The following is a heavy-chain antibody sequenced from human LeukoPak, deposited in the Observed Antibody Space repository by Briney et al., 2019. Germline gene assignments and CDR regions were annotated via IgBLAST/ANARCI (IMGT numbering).Heavy chain of an antibody. J-gene: IGHJ4*02. CDR3: ARDLAVGYSKR. CDR1: GFTVSSNY. D-gene: IGHD6-13*01. V-gene: IGHV3-21*01. Sequence: GGSLRLSCAASGFTVSSNYMSWVRQAPGKGLEWVSSISSSSSYIYYADSVKGRFTISRDNAKNSLYLQMNSLRAEDTAVYYCARDLAVGYSKRWGQGTLVTVSS. CDR2: ISSSSSYI.